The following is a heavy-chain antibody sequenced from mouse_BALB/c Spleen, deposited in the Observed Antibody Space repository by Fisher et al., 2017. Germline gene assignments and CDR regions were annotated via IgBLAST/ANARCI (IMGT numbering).Heavy chain of an antibody. V-gene: IGHV1-20*01. J-gene: IGHJ4*01. Sequence: KFKGKATLTVDKSSSTAYMELLSLTSEDSAVYYCGRGSYAMDYWGQGTSVTVSS. CDR3: GRGSYAMDY.